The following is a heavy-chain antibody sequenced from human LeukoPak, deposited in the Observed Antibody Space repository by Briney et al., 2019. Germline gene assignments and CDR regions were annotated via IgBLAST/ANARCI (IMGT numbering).Heavy chain of an antibody. CDR3: ARESYVASFDY. V-gene: IGHV4-34*01. J-gene: IGHJ4*02. Sequence: SETLSLTCAVYGGSFSGYYWSWIRQPPGKGLEWIGEINHSGSTNYNPSLKSRVTISVDTSKNQFSLKLSSVTAADTAVYYCARESYVASFDYWGQGTLVTVSS. CDR1: GGSFSGYY. CDR2: INHSGST. D-gene: IGHD3-10*01.